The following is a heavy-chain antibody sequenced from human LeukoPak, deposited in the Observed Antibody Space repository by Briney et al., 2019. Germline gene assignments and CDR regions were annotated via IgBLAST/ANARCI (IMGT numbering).Heavy chain of an antibody. CDR2: ISSSNSYI. CDR1: GFTFSTYT. Sequence: GGSLRLSCTGSGFTFSTYTMNWVRQAPGKGLEWVSSISSSNSYIYYADSVKGRFTISRDDAKNSLSLQMNSLRVEDTAVYYCARSGIKMVRGVIIKSPYHMDVWGKGTTVTISS. D-gene: IGHD3-10*01. CDR3: ARSGIKMVRGVIIKSPYHMDV. V-gene: IGHV3-21*01. J-gene: IGHJ6*03.